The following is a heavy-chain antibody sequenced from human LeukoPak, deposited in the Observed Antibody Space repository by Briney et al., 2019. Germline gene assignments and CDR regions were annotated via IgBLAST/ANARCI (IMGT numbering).Heavy chain of an antibody. Sequence: GGSLRLSCAASGFTVSSNYMSWVRQAPGKGLEWVSVIYSGGSTYYADSVKGRFTISRDNSKNTLYLQMNSLRAEDTAVYYCARALPPSVPAASSAAEFDYWGQGTLVTVSS. V-gene: IGHV3-53*01. D-gene: IGHD2-2*01. CDR3: ARALPPSVPAASSAAEFDY. J-gene: IGHJ4*02. CDR1: GFTVSSNY. CDR2: IYSGGST.